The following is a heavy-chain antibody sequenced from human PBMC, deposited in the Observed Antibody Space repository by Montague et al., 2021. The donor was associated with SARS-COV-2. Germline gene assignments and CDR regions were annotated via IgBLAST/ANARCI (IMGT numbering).Heavy chain of an antibody. V-gene: IGHV3-48*03. D-gene: IGHD5-18*01. J-gene: IGHJ4*02. Sequence: SLRLSCAASGFTFSSFEMTWVRQAPGKGLEWISHISDSGRTTSYADSVKGRFTVSRDNAKNSLYLQMNSLRAEDTALYFCAGDEGYSYGFGNWGQGTLVTVSS. CDR2: ISDSGRTT. CDR1: GFTFSSFE. CDR3: AGDEGYSYGFGN.